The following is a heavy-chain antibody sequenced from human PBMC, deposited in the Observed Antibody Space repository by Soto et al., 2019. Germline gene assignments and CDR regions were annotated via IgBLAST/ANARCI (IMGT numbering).Heavy chain of an antibody. Sequence: QVQLVESGGGVVQPGRSLRLSCAASGFTFINYAMHWVRQAPGKGLEWVAVISYDGSNKYYADSVKGRFTISRDKSKNTLYLQMNSLSAEDTAVYHCARDQVKGTMTILWGQGTLVTVSS. CDR3: ARDQVKGTMTIL. CDR1: GFTFINYA. J-gene: IGHJ4*02. V-gene: IGHV3-30-3*01. D-gene: IGHD4-17*01. CDR2: ISYDGSNK.